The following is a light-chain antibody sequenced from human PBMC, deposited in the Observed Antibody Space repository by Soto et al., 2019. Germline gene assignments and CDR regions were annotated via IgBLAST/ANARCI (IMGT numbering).Light chain of an antibody. CDR1: QGINNY. CDR2: GAS. CDR3: QQYYSYPLT. Sequence: AIRMTQSPSSFSASTGDRVTITCRASQGINNYLAWYQQKPGKGPKLLIYGASTLQSGVPSRFSGSGSGTDFTLTISCLQSEDFATYYCQQYYSYPLTFGQGTRLEIK. V-gene: IGKV1-8*01. J-gene: IGKJ5*01.